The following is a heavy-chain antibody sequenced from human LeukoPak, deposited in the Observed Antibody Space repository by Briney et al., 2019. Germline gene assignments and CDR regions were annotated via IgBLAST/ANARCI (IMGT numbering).Heavy chain of an antibody. J-gene: IGHJ6*02. Sequence: GGSLRLSCVASGFTFSGYAVSWVRQAPGKGLEWVSGFGTDGNTHYAESVRGRFDISRDTSKTTVYLQMNSLRAEDTALYYCARDLHSWVAMDVWGQGTTVTVS. CDR1: GFTFSGYA. D-gene: IGHD2-21*01. CDR2: FGTDGNT. CDR3: ARDLHSWVAMDV. V-gene: IGHV3-23*01.